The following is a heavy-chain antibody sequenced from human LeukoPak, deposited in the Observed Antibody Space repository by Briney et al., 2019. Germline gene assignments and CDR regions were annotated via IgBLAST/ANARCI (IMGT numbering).Heavy chain of an antibody. CDR1: GYTFTHQW. D-gene: IGHD3-10*01. CDR3: ARHSDVIGAI. Sequence: GGSLKISCKASGYTFTHQWIGWVRQMSGSGLEWMGIIYPRDSDTIYSPSFQGHVTISADTSINTAYLEWSSLGASDTAIYYCARHSDVIGAIWGQGTLVTVSS. V-gene: IGHV5-51*01. J-gene: IGHJ4*02. CDR2: IYPRDSDT.